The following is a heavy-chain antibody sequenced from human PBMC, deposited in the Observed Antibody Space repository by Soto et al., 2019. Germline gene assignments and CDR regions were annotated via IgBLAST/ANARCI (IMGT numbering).Heavy chain of an antibody. V-gene: IGHV1-18*01. Sequence: AAVKVSCKASGYTFSYHGITWVRQAPGQGLEWIGWINDYSGYTDYAQKLQDRVTMTTDTSTSTAYMELRSLRPDDTAVYYCARDHIGEVATIRKYYAMDVWGQGTTVTVS. CDR1: GYTFSYHG. J-gene: IGHJ6*02. D-gene: IGHD5-12*01. CDR2: INDYSGYT. CDR3: ARDHIGEVATIRKYYAMDV.